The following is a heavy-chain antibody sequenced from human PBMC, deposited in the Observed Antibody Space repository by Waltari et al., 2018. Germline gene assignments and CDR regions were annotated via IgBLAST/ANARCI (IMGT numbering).Heavy chain of an antibody. Sequence: QVQLVESGGGVVQPGMSLSLSCPASVFGLRNFGMHWGRQAPGKGREWVALTWFDGSKTYYADSVRGRFTISRDNSKNTLYLDINTLRVDDTAIYYCAKDAFGNTYLDHWGQGTLVTVSS. CDR1: VFGLRNFG. J-gene: IGHJ5*02. CDR3: AKDAFGNTYLDH. CDR2: TWFDGSKT. V-gene: IGHV3-33*06. D-gene: IGHD3-10*01.